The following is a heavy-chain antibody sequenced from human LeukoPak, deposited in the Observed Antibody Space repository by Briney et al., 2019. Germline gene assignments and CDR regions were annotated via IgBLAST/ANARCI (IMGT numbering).Heavy chain of an antibody. D-gene: IGHD6-13*01. CDR1: VYTFSSYD. V-gene: IGHV3-21*01. J-gene: IGHJ4*02. CDR3: ARGGHHEYSNPAVTYTDDY. Sequence: GGSLRLSCAASVYTFSSYDVNWVRHAPGKGLQWVSYISSSSSDIYYADSVRGRYTISRDDAKNSLYLQMNSLRAEDTAVYYCARGGHHEYSNPAVTYTDDYWGQGTRVTVSS. CDR2: ISSSSSDI.